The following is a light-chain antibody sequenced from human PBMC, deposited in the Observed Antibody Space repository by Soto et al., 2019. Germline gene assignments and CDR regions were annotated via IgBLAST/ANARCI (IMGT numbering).Light chain of an antibody. CDR2: EGS. J-gene: IGLJ1*01. CDR1: SSNVGSYNL. CDR3: CSYAGSSTLYV. V-gene: IGLV2-23*01. Sequence: QSALTQPASVSGSPGQSITISCTGTSSNVGSYNLVSWYQQHPGKAPKLIIYEGSKRPSGVSNRFSGSKSGNTASLTISGLQVEDEGDYYCCSYAGSSTLYVFGTGTKVTVL.